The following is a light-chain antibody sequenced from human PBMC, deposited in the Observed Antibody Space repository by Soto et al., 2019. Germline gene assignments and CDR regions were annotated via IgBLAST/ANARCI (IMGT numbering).Light chain of an antibody. CDR1: QSVSSN. V-gene: IGKV3-15*01. Sequence: EIVMTQSPATLSVSPGAIDTLSCRATQSVSSNFAWYQQKPGQAPRLLIYGASTRATGIPARFSGSGSGTEFTLTISSLQSEDFAVYYCQQYNNWPPTFGEGTKVEIK. CDR3: QQYNNWPPT. CDR2: GAS. J-gene: IGKJ1*01.